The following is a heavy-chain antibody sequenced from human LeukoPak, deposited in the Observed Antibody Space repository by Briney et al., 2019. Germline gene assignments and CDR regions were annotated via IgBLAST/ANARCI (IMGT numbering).Heavy chain of an antibody. CDR2: IYNDGST. CDR3: ARDTGSMAARYFDF. V-gene: IGHV3-66*01. D-gene: IGHD2-8*02. J-gene: IGHJ4*02. CDR1: GFSFSNSA. Sequence: GGSLRLSCAASGFSFSNSAMHWVRQAPGKGLEWVSVIYNDGSTYYVDSVKGSFTISRDNSKNTLYLQMNSLRAEDTAVYYCARDTGSMAARYFDFWGQGTLVTVSS.